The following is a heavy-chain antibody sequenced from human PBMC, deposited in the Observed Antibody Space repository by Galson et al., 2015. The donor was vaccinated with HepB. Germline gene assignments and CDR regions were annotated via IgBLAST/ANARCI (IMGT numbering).Heavy chain of an antibody. CDR2: IYSGGST. D-gene: IGHD2-15*01. CDR3: AREGGSWYPYYYYGMDV. CDR1: GFTVSSNY. V-gene: IGHV3-66*01. J-gene: IGHJ6*02. Sequence: SLRLSCATSGFTVSSNYMSWVRQAPGKGLEWVSVIYSGGSTYYADSVKGRFTISRGNSKNTLYLQMNSLRAEDTAVYYCAREGGSWYPYYYYGMDVWGQGTTVTVSS.